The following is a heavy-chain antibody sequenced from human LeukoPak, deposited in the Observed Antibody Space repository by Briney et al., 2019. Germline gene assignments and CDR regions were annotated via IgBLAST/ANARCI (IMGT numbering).Heavy chain of an antibody. Sequence: GGTLRLSCAASGFPFSSYAMSWVRQAPGRGREWVSDISGSGGSTYYIDSVKGRFAISRDNSKNTLYLQMNSLRAEDTAVYFCANYLDYYTSRSRFDPWGQGTLVTVSS. CDR2: ISGSGGST. V-gene: IGHV3-23*01. J-gene: IGHJ5*02. CDR3: ANYLDYYTSRSRFDP. CDR1: GFPFSSYA. D-gene: IGHD3-10*01.